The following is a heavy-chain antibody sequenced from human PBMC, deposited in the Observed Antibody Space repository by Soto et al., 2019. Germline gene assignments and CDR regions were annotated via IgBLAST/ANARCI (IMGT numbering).Heavy chain of an antibody. CDR3: AHGEGIVKSIVYFDS. CDR1: GYFLTALS. J-gene: IGHJ4*02. CDR2: FDREDGET. D-gene: IGHD1-26*01. Sequence: ASVKVSCKLSGYFLTALSIHWVRQAPGKGLEWMGGFDREDGETIYAQKFQGRVTMTEDTSTDSAYMELSSLTSEDTAIYYCAHGEGIVKSIVYFDSWGQGTLVTVSS. V-gene: IGHV1-24*01.